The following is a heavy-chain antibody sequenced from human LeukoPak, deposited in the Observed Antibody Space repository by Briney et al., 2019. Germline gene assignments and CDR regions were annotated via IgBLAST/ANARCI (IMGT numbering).Heavy chain of an antibody. CDR2: LYNTRNT. Sequence: SETLSLTCTVSGASISSYYWSWIRQPPGKGLEWIGYLYNTRNTYYNPSLKSRVTISVDTSKNQFSLKVSSVTAADTAVYYCARDHLRTYYYGSGTINWFDPWGQGTLVTVSS. D-gene: IGHD3-10*01. CDR3: ARDHLRTYYYGSGTINWFDP. V-gene: IGHV4-59*01. J-gene: IGHJ5*02. CDR1: GASISSYY.